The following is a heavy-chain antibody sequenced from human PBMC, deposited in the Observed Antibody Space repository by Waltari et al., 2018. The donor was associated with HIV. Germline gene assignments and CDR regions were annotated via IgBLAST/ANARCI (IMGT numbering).Heavy chain of an antibody. CDR2: ISSSSGHM. CDR3: ASRSSGRVAYGLDV. Sequence: EVQLVASGGGLVKPGGSLRLSCAGSGFPFSSYGMNWVRQAPGKGLEWVAYISSSSGHMKYADSVKGRFTISRDNAKNSLYLQINSLRAEDTAVYYCASRSSGRVAYGLDVWGQGTTVIVSS. D-gene: IGHD6-19*01. CDR1: GFPFSSYG. V-gene: IGHV3-21*01. J-gene: IGHJ6*02.